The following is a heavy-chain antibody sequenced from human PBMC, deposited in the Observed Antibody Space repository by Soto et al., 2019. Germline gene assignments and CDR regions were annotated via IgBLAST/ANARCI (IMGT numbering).Heavy chain of an antibody. CDR3: TRLISAAQDY. V-gene: IGHV3-73*01. D-gene: IGHD3-10*01. CDR2: IRDRAYSYAT. Sequence: PGGSQRLSCAASGFVFKDSSIHWVRQASGKGLEWVGRIRDRAYSYATAYAASVKGRFTISRDDSSNTAYLQMNSLKTEDTAIYYCTRLISAAQDYWGQGTLVTVSS. CDR1: GFVFKDSS. J-gene: IGHJ4*02.